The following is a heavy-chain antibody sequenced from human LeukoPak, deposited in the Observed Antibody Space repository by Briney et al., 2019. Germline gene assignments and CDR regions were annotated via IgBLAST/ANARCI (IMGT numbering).Heavy chain of an antibody. CDR3: ARGFRSSSGLYYFDY. D-gene: IGHD6-6*01. J-gene: IGHJ4*02. V-gene: IGHV4-31*03. CDR2: IYYSGST. CDR1: GGSISSGGYY. Sequence: SETLSLTCTVSGGSISSGGYYWSWIRQHPGKGLEWIGYIYYSGSTYYNPSLKSRVTISVDTSKNQFSLKLSSVTAADTAVYYCARGFRSSSGLYYFDYWGQGTLVTVSS.